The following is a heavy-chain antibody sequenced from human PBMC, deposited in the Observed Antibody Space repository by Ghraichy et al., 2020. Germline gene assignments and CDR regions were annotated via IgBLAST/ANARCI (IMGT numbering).Heavy chain of an antibody. CDR3: ARAQAAGYSSSWYDAFDI. J-gene: IGHJ3*02. D-gene: IGHD6-13*01. Sequence: SVKFSCKASGGTFSSYAISWVRQAPGQGLEWMGGIIPIFGTANYAQKFQGRVTITADESTSTAYMELSSLRSEDTAVYYCARAQAAGYSSSWYDAFDIWGQGTMVTVSS. CDR1: GGTFSSYA. CDR2: IIPIFGTA. V-gene: IGHV1-69*13.